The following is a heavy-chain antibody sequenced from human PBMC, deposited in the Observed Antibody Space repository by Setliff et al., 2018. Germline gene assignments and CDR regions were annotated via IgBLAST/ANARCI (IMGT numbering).Heavy chain of an antibody. V-gene: IGHV4-59*08. CDR1: GGFISGYY. CDR2: IHYSGNT. J-gene: IGHJ4*02. CDR3: ARGREGGYDFGQFDY. D-gene: IGHD5-12*01. Sequence: SETLSLTCTVSGGFISGYYWSWIRQSPGKGLEWIGYIHYSGNTDYNPSLKSRVTISVDSSKNQISLRLGSVTAADTALYYCARGREGGYDFGQFDYWGQGTLVTVSS.